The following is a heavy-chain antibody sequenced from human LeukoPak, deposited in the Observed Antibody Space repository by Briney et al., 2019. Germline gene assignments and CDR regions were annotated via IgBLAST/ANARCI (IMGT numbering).Heavy chain of an antibody. CDR2: ISCSGGST. CDR1: GFTFSSYA. D-gene: IGHD6-13*01. V-gene: IGHV3-23*01. Sequence: GGSLRLSCAASGFTFSSYAMSWVRQAPGKGLEWGSDISCSGGSTYYADSVKGRFTLSRDNSKNTLYLQMNSLSAEDAAVYYCAQVIWSPQQLVFDYWGQGTLVTVSS. J-gene: IGHJ4*02. CDR3: AQVIWSPQQLVFDY.